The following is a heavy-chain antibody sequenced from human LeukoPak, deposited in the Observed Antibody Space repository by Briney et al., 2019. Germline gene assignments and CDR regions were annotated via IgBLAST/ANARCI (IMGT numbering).Heavy chain of an antibody. D-gene: IGHD1-26*01. V-gene: IGHV3-11*01. CDR3: ARVELLEVVGYYFDY. Sequence: PGGSLRLSCAASGFTFGDYYMSWIRQAPGKGLEWVSYISSSGSTIYYADSVKGRFTISRDNAKNSLYLQMNSLRAEDTAVYYCARVELLEVVGYYFDYWGQGTLVTVSS. CDR2: ISSSGSTI. J-gene: IGHJ4*02. CDR1: GFTFGDYY.